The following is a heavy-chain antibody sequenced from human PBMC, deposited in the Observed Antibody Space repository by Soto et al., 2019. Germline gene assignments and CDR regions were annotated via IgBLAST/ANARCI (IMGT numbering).Heavy chain of an antibody. Sequence: GGSLRLSCAASGFTFDDYAMHWVRQAPGKGLEWVSGISWNSGSIGYADSVKGRFTISRDNAKNSLYLQMNSLRAEDTALYYCAKIEGSSGWYYFDYWGQGTLVTVSS. D-gene: IGHD6-19*01. V-gene: IGHV3-9*01. J-gene: IGHJ4*02. CDR3: AKIEGSSGWYYFDY. CDR1: GFTFDDYA. CDR2: ISWNSGSI.